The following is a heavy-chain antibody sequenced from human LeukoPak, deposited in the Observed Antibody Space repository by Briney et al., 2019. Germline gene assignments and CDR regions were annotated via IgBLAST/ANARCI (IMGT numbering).Heavy chain of an antibody. CDR2: IYYSGIT. CDR1: GGSISSSSYY. CDR3: ALSKVDAFDL. Sequence: PSETLSLTCTVSGGSISSSSYYWGWIRQPPGKGLEWIGTIYYSGITHYNPSLKSRVSISGDLSKKQFSLKLSSVTAADTALYYCALSKVDAFDLWGQGTVVTVSS. V-gene: IGHV4-39*01. J-gene: IGHJ3*01.